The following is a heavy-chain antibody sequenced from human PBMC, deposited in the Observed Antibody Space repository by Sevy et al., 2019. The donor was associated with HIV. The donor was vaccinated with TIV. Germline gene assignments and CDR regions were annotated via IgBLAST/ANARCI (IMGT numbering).Heavy chain of an antibody. CDR2: INPKTGAT. CDR3: ARDLVRDDYSYGAFGY. Sequence: ASVKVSCKATGYTFSDYYLHWLRLAPGQGFEWMGWINPKTGATKYAQRFQGRVTLSRDTSITTAYMELSSLRSDDAALFYCARDLVRDDYSYGAFGYWGQGTLVTVSS. J-gene: IGHJ4*02. V-gene: IGHV1-2*02. CDR1: GYTFSDYY. D-gene: IGHD5-18*01.